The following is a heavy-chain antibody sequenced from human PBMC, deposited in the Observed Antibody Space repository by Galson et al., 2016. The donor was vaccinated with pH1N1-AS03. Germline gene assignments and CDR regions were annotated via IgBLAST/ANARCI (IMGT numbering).Heavy chain of an antibody. Sequence: SVKVSCKASGGTFSSYAISCVRQAPGQGLEWMGGIIAMFGTANYAQKVQGRVTITADKSTSTAYMELSSLRSEDTAVYYCARDANYDFWSGHDAFDIWGQGTMVTVSS. D-gene: IGHD3-3*01. J-gene: IGHJ3*02. CDR1: GGTFSSYA. CDR2: IIAMFGTA. CDR3: ARDANYDFWSGHDAFDI. V-gene: IGHV1-69*06.